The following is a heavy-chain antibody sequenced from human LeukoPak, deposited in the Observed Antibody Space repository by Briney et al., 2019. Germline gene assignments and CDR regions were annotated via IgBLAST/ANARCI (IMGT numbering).Heavy chain of an antibody. D-gene: IGHD2-15*01. J-gene: IGHJ5*01. CDR3: VRDNGYCTGGSFYSVFDS. Sequence: PGGSLRLSCAGSGFVLSHLWMNWVRQAPGKGLEWVGSITPDGTGANYVDSVKGRFSISRDNAKSYLPLQMNSLRAEDTAVYYCVRDNGYCTGGSFYSVFDSWGQGSLVTVSS. V-gene: IGHV3-7*01. CDR1: GFVLSHLW. CDR2: ITPDGTGA.